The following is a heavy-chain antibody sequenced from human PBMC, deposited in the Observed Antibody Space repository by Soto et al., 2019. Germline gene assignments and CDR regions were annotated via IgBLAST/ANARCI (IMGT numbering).Heavy chain of an antibody. CDR2: INCDGSTT. CDR1: GFTFSTYG. J-gene: IGHJ6*03. CDR3: ARGAINYYYEDV. Sequence: GGSLRLSCAASGFTFSTYGMLWVRQPPGKGLEWVSRINCDGSTTNYADSVKGRFTISRDNAKNTLYLEMNSLIVEDTADYYCARGAINYYYEDVWGKGTTVTVS. V-gene: IGHV3-74*01.